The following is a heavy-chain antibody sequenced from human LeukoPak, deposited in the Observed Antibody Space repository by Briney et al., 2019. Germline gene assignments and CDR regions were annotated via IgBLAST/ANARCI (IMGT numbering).Heavy chain of an antibody. D-gene: IGHD5-12*01. CDR2: ISYDGSNK. Sequence: GGSLRLSCAASGFTFSSYAMHWVRQAPGKGLEWVAVISYDGSNKYYADSVKGRFTISRDNSKNTLYLQMNSLRAEDTAVYYCARAYFGYDAFDYWGQGTLVTVSS. CDR1: GFTFSSYA. V-gene: IGHV3-30-3*01. CDR3: ARAYFGYDAFDY. J-gene: IGHJ4*02.